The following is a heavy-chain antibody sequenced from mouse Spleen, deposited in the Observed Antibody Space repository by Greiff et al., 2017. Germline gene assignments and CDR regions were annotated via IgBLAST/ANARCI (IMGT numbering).Heavy chain of an antibody. J-gene: IGHJ2*01. CDR1: GFTFSSYA. CDR3: ARREGFYFDY. CDR2: ISSGGSYT. D-gene: IGHD3-3*01. Sequence: EVKLVESGGGLVKPGGSLKLSCAASGFTFSSYAMSWVRQTPEKRLEWVATISSGGSYTYYPDSVKGRFTISRDNAKNTLYLQMSSLRSEDTAIYYCARREGFYFDYWGQGTTLTVSS. V-gene: IGHV5-9-1*01.